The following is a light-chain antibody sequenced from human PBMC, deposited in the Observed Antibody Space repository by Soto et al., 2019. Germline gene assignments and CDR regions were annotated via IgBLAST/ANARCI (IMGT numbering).Light chain of an antibody. CDR3: QQYDKRPVT. CDR1: HDIINY. V-gene: IGKV1-33*01. J-gene: IGKJ4*01. CDR2: DAF. Sequence: DIQMTQSPSSLSASVGDRVTITCQASHDIINYLNWFQQKPGEAPKLLIFDAFKLETGVPSRFSRSGPGTDFPLTYSSLQPEDIATYYYQQYDKRPVTCGGGTKVEIK.